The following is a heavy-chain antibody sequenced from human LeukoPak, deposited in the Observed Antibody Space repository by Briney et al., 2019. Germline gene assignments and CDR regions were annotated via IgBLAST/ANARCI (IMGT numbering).Heavy chain of an antibody. CDR1: GFTFSSFA. D-gene: IGHD2-15*01. CDR2: ISYDASKT. V-gene: IGHV3-30-3*01. J-gene: IGHJ4*02. CDR3: ARDQSSGGRWLDY. Sequence: GGSLRLSCAVAGFTFSSFAVHWVRQAPGKGLEWVAVISYDASKTYYADSVKGRFTISRDNSKNTVYLQMNSLSTEDTAIYYCARDQSSGGRWLDYWGRGTLVTVSS.